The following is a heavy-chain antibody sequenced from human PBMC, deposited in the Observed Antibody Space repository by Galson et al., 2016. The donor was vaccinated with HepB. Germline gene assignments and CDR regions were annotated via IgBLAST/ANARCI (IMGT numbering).Heavy chain of an antibody. D-gene: IGHD3-10*01. J-gene: IGHJ6*02. Sequence: SETLSLTCAVYSGSFSGYYWIWIRQPPGRGLEWIGEINHSGGTNYNPSLKSRVTISVDTFKNQFSLHLSYVTAAETAVYYCARGLFLRRSGRDGYYGMDVWGQGTTVTVSS. V-gene: IGHV4-34*01. CDR2: INHSGGT. CDR3: ARGLFLRRSGRDGYYGMDV. CDR1: SGSFSGYY.